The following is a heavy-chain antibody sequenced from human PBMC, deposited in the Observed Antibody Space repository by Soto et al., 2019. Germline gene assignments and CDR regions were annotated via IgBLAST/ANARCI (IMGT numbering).Heavy chain of an antibody. D-gene: IGHD6-19*01. CDR3: ARNGGYSSGWLIKNWFDP. CDR2: IIPILGIA. V-gene: IGHV1-69*02. Sequence: SVKVSCKASGGTFSSYTISWVRQAPGQGLEWMGRIIPILGIANYAQKFQGRVTITADKSTSTAYMELSSLRSEDTAVYYCARNGGYSSGWLIKNWFDPWGQGTLVTVSS. CDR1: GGTFSSYT. J-gene: IGHJ5*02.